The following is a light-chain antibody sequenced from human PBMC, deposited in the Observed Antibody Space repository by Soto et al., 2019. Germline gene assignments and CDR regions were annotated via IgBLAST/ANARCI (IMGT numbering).Light chain of an antibody. J-gene: IGKJ1*01. CDR2: GAS. V-gene: IGKV3-20*01. Sequence: EIVLTQSPGTLSLSPGERATLSCRASQSVTSTHLAWYQQKPGQAPRLLIYGASSRATGIPDRFSGSGSGTGFTLTIIRLEPEDLAVYYCQQYGSSPWTFGQGTKVEIK. CDR1: QSVTSTH. CDR3: QQYGSSPWT.